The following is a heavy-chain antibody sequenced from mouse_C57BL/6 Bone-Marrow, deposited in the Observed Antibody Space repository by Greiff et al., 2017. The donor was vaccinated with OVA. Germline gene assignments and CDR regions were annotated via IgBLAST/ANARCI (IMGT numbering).Heavy chain of an antibody. V-gene: IGHV1-78*01. D-gene: IGHD2-1*01. J-gene: IGHJ2*01. CDR2: IYPRDGST. CDR3: AREGIYYGNYFDY. CDR1: GYTFTDHT. Sequence: VQLQQSDAELVKPGASVKISCKVSGYTFTDHTIHWVKQRPEQGLEWIGYIYPRDGSTKYNEKLKGKVNLTADKSSSTAYMQLNSLTSEDSAVYFCAREGIYYGNYFDYWGQGTTLTVSS.